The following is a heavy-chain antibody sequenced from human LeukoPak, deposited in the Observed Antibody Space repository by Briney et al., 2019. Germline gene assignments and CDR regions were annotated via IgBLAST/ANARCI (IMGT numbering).Heavy chain of an antibody. V-gene: IGHV3-33*01. J-gene: IGHJ3*02. CDR2: IWSDGSNK. D-gene: IGHD6-13*01. Sequence: GGSLRLSCAASGFTFSSYGMNWVRQAAGKGLEWVAVIWSDGSNKYYAASVKRRFTISRDNSKHTLYLQMDSPRAEDTAVYYCARGRVEPWSTIAAGSEHAFDIWGQGTMVTVSS. CDR3: ARGRVEPWSTIAAGSEHAFDI. CDR1: GFTFSSYG.